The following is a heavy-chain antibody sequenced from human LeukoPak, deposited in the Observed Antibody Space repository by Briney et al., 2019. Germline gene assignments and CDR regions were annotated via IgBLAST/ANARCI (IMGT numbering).Heavy chain of an antibody. CDR3: AREKVEGANWFDP. V-gene: IGHV1-2*02. CDR2: IYSNSGGT. CDR1: GYTFTGYY. Sequence: ASVKVSCKASGYTFTGYYMHWVRQAPGQGLEWMGWIYSNSGGTNYAQKFQGRVTMTRDTSISTVYMELSRLRSDDTAVYYCAREKVEGANWFDPWGRGTLVTVFS. D-gene: IGHD2-15*01. J-gene: IGHJ5*02.